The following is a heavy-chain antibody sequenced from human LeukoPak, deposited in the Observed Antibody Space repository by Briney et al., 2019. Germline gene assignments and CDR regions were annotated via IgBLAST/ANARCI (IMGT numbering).Heavy chain of an antibody. V-gene: IGHV3-11*01. CDR1: GFTSSDYY. CDR3: ARVEGGGYCSSFSCPSLTAFDP. D-gene: IGHD2-2*03. Sequence: GGSLRLSCAASGFTSSDYYMNWVRQAPGKGLEWVSYISASGSTIYYADSVRGRFTISRDNAKNSLYLQMNNLRAEDTAVYYCARVEGGGYCSSFSCPSLTAFDPWGQGTLVTVSS. CDR2: ISASGSTI. J-gene: IGHJ5*02.